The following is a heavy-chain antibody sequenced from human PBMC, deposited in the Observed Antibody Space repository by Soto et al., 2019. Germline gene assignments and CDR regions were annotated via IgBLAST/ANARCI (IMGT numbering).Heavy chain of an antibody. CDR1: GGSISSYY. J-gene: IGHJ4*02. Sequence: SETLSLTCTVSGGSISSYYWSWIRQPPGKGLEWIGYIYYSGSTNYNPSLKCRVTISVDTSKNQFSLKLSSVTAADTAVYYCARRYGPGFDYWGQGTLVTVSS. CDR2: IYYSGST. V-gene: IGHV4-59*08. D-gene: IGHD4-17*01. CDR3: ARRYGPGFDY.